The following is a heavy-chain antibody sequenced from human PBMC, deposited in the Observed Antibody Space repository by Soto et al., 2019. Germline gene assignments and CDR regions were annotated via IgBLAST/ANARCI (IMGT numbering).Heavy chain of an antibody. CDR3: ARISALGQAAFDL. Sequence: SETLSLTCAVYGGSGGSFSGYYWGWIRQPPGKGLEWIGEINHSGSTNYNPSLKSRVTISVDTSKNQFSLKLSSVTAEDMAVYYCARISALGQAAFDLWGQGTMVTVSS. CDR2: INHSGST. V-gene: IGHV4-34*01. CDR1: GGSGGSFSGYY. J-gene: IGHJ3*01.